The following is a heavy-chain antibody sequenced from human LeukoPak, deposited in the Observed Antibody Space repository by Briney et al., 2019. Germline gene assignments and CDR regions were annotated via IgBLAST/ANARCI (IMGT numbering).Heavy chain of an antibody. CDR2: IYYSGST. CDR1: GGSISSSSYY. J-gene: IGHJ4*02. V-gene: IGHV4-39*07. D-gene: IGHD6-13*01. CDR3: ARGVAAAGIGIGSHFDY. Sequence: PSETLSLTCTVSGGSISSSSYYWGWIRQPPGKGLEWIGSIYYSGSTYYNPSLKSRVTISVDKSKNQFSLKLSSVTAADTAVYYCARGVAAAGIGIGSHFDYWGQGTLVTVSS.